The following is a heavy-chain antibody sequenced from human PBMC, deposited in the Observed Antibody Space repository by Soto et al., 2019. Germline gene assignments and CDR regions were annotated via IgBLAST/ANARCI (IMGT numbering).Heavy chain of an antibody. CDR1: GFTFTRYS. J-gene: IGHJ6*02. CDR3: AKDRGGSYYYYYGMDV. CDR2: ISYDGSNK. Sequence: GGSLRLSCAASGFTFTRYSMNWVRQAPGKGLEWVAVISYDGSNKYYADSVKGRFTISRDNSKNTLYLQMNSLRAEDTAVYYCAKDRGGSYYYYYGMDVWGQGTTVTVSS. V-gene: IGHV3-30*18. D-gene: IGHD1-26*01.